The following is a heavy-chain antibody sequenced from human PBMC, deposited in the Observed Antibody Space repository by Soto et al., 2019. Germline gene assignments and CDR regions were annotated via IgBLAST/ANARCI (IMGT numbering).Heavy chain of an antibody. V-gene: IGHV4-59*08. Sequence: SETLSLTCTVSGGSIGDDFWSWIRQPPGKELETIGNIYYTGSTNYNPSFKSRATISVDTSKNQFSLKLSSVTAADTAVYYCARRKDYFDYWGQGTLVTVSS. CDR1: GGSIGDDF. J-gene: IGHJ4*02. CDR3: ARRKDYFDY. CDR2: IYYTGST.